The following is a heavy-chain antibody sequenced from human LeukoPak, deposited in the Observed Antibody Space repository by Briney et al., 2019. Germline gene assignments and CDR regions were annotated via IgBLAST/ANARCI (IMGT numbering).Heavy chain of an antibody. J-gene: IGHJ3*02. Sequence: SETLSLTCTVSGDSISRSSYYWGWIRQPPGKGREWIGSIYYSGSTYYNPSLKSRFTISVATSTHPFSLKLSSVTAADTAVYYCARDGNYYDTSGYYFSAFDIWGQGTMVTVYS. D-gene: IGHD3-22*01. V-gene: IGHV4-39*07. CDR2: IYYSGST. CDR3: ARDGNYYDTSGYYFSAFDI. CDR1: GDSISRSSYY.